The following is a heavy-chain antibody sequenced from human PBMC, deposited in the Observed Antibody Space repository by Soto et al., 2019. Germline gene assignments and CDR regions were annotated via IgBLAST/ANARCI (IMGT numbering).Heavy chain of an antibody. J-gene: IGHJ4*02. V-gene: IGHV3-23*01. Sequence: GGSLRLSCAASGFTFSSYAMSWVRQAPGKGLEWVSAISGSGGSTYYADSVKGRFTISRDNSKNTLYLQMNSLRAEDTAVYYCAKDNRGQPLLLGEYYFDYWGQGTLVTVSS. CDR2: ISGSGGST. CDR3: AKDNRGQPLLLGEYYFDY. D-gene: IGHD2-15*01. CDR1: GFTFSSYA.